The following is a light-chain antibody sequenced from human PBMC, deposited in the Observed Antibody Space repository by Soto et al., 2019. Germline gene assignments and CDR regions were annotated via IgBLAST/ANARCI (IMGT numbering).Light chain of an antibody. Sequence: QLVLTQPPSVSGAPGQRVTISCTGSSSYIGAGYDVHWYQQLPGTALKLLIYANTNRPSGVPDRFSGSKSGTSASLAITGLQAEDEADYYCQSYDDSLGGHVIFGGGTQLTVL. CDR1: SSYIGAGYD. J-gene: IGLJ2*01. CDR2: ANT. CDR3: QSYDDSLGGHVI. V-gene: IGLV1-40*01.